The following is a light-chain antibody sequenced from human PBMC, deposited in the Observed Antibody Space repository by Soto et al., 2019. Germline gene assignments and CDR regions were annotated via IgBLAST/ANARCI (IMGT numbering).Light chain of an antibody. Sequence: DIQLTQSPSSLSASLGDRVTITCRASQTHIIYLNWYQQKPGEAPRLLIYATSNMQTGVPSRFSGSGSVTDFTLTISSLQPEDFATYYCQQNYRGPPTFGRGTKVEVK. CDR1: QTHIIY. CDR2: ATS. CDR3: QQNYRGPPT. J-gene: IGKJ4*01. V-gene: IGKV1-39*01.